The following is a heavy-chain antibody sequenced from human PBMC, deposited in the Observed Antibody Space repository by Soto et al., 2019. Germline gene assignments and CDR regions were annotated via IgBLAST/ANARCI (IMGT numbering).Heavy chain of an antibody. CDR3: ARGGYYYDSYGGVVYNWFDP. V-gene: IGHV3-23*01. CDR1: GFTFSSYA. J-gene: IGHJ5*02. CDR2: ISGSGGST. Sequence: EVQLLESGGGLVQPGGSLRLSCAASGFTFSSYAMSWVRQAPGKGLEWVSAISGSGGSTYYADSVKGRFTISRDNSKNTLYLQMNSLRAEDTAVYYCARGGYYYDSYGGVVYNWFDPWGQGTLVTVSS. D-gene: IGHD3-22*01.